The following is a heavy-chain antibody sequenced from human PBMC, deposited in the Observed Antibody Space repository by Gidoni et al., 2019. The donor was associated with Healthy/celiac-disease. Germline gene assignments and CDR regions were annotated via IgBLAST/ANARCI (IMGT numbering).Heavy chain of an antibody. Sequence: QVQLQQWGAGLLKPSETLSLTCSVYGGSFSGYYWSWIRQPPGKGLEWIGEINHSGSTNSNPSLKSRVTISVDTSKNQFSLKLSSVTAADTAVYYCARPWGSGSYYFDYWGQGTLVTVSS. CDR3: ARPWGSGSYYFDY. CDR2: INHSGST. J-gene: IGHJ4*02. D-gene: IGHD3-10*01. V-gene: IGHV4-34*01. CDR1: GGSFSGYY.